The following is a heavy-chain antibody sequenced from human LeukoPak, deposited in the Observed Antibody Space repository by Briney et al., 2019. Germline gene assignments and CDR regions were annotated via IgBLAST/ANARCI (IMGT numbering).Heavy chain of an antibody. V-gene: IGHV1-2*02. CDR3: ARVGDGGSYSQIGY. D-gene: IGHD1-26*01. CDR1: GYTFTGYY. Sequence: RASVKVSCKASGYTFTGYYMHWVRQAPGQGLEWMGWINPNSGGTNYAQKFQGRVTMTRDTSISTAYMELSRLRSDDTAVYYCARVGDGGSYSQIGYWGQGTLVTVSS. CDR2: INPNSGGT. J-gene: IGHJ4*02.